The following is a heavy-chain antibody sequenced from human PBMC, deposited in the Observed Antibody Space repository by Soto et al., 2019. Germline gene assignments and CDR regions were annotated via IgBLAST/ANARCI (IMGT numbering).Heavy chain of an antibody. Sequence: QVQLVQSGAAVKKPGSSVKVSCKASGGTFSSYAISWVRQAPGQGLEWMGGIIPIFGTVNYAQKFQGRVTITADESTSTAYRELSSLRSEDTAVYYCARHDCISSSCYYYYYYGMDVWGQGTTVTVSS. CDR1: GGTFSSYA. D-gene: IGHD2-2*01. CDR3: ARHDCISSSCYYYYYYGMDV. J-gene: IGHJ6*02. CDR2: IIPIFGTV. V-gene: IGHV1-69*12.